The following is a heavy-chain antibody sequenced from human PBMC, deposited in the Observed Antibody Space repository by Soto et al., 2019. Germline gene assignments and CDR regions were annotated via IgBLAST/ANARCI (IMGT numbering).Heavy chain of an antibody. D-gene: IGHD2-8*01. V-gene: IGHV1-69*13. J-gene: IGHJ5*01. CDR3: TRLIGNSWLDS. CDR1: GGTFTNYA. CDR2: IIPIFGTA. Sequence: SVKVSCKASGGTFTNYAFSWVRQAPGQGLEWLGGIIPIFGTADYAQKFQGRVTITADESTSTAHMELSSLRSDDTAVYYCTRLIGNSWLDSWGQGTLVTVSS.